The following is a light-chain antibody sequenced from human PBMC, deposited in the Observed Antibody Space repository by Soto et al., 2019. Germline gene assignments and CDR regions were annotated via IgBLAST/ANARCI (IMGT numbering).Light chain of an antibody. J-gene: IGKJ2*01. Sequence: ETVLTQSPATLSVSPGERVTLSCRASQSLNSNLAWYQQKLGQAPRVLIYSASTRATGVPARFSGSGSGTEFILTITSLQSEDFGLYYCQQYNNWPPYTFGQGTKLEIK. CDR2: SAS. CDR3: QQYNNWPPYT. V-gene: IGKV3-15*01. CDR1: QSLNSN.